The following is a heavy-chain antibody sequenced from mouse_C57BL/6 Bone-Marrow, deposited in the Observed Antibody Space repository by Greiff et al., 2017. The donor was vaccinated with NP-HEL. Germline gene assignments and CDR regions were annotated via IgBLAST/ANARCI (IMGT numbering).Heavy chain of an antibody. Sequence: DVKLVESGGGLVQSGRSLRLSCATSGFTFSDFYMEWVRQAPGKGLEWIAASRNKANDYTTEYSASVKGRFIVSRDTSQSILYLQMNALRAEDTAIYYCARDAHWDYAMDYWGQGTSVTVSS. CDR3: ARDAHWDYAMDY. D-gene: IGHD4-1*01. J-gene: IGHJ4*01. CDR1: GFTFSDFY. V-gene: IGHV7-1*01. CDR2: SRNKANDYTT.